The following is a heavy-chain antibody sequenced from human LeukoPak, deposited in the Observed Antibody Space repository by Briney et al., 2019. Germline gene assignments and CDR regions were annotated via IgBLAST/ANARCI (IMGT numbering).Heavy chain of an antibody. V-gene: IGHV4-59*08. CDR1: DGSISSYY. Sequence: ASETLSLTCTVSDGSISSYYWSWIRQPPGKGLEWIGHIYDSGSTNYNPSLKSRVTISIDTSKNHFSLKPSSVTAADTAVYYCARRSGYSLDYWGQGTLVTVSS. D-gene: IGHD5-18*01. CDR2: IYDSGST. J-gene: IGHJ4*02. CDR3: ARRSGYSLDY.